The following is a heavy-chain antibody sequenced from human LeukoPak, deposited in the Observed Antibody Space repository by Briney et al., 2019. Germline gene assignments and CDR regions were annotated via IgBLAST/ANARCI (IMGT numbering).Heavy chain of an antibody. CDR3: ARTDSSGYYYYYYYGMDV. D-gene: IGHD3-22*01. Sequence: SETLSLTCAVSGGSINRGTFFWTWIRKPPGKGLEWIGYIYYSGSTNYNPSLKSRVTISVDTSKNQFSLKLSSVTAADTAVYYCARTDSSGYYYYYYYGMDVWGQGTTVTVSS. V-gene: IGHV4-61*01. CDR1: GGSINRGTFF. CDR2: IYYSGST. J-gene: IGHJ6*02.